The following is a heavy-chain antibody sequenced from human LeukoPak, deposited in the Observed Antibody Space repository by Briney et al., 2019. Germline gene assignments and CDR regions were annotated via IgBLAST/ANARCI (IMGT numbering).Heavy chain of an antibody. CDR3: ARCDILTGYFDY. CDR1: GGTFSSYA. D-gene: IGHD3-9*01. Sequence: GALVKVSCKASGGTFSSYAISWVRQAPGQGLEWMGGIIPIFGTANYAQKFQGRVTITADESTSTAYMELSSLRSEDTAVYYCARCDILTGYFDYWGQGTLVTVSS. V-gene: IGHV1-69*13. J-gene: IGHJ4*02. CDR2: IIPIFGTA.